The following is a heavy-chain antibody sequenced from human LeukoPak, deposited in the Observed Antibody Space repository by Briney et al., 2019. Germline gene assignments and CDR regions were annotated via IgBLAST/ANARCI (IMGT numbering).Heavy chain of an antibody. V-gene: IGHV4-31*03. D-gene: IGHD3-3*01. J-gene: IGHJ4*02. CDR1: GGSISSGVYY. Sequence: SQTLSLTCTVSGGSISSGVYYWSWIRQHPGKGLEWIGYIYYSGSTYYNPSLKSRVTISVDTSRNQFSLKLSSVTAADTAVYYCARGYDFWSGYYYYFDYWGQGTLVTVSS. CDR2: IYYSGST. CDR3: ARGYDFWSGYYYYFDY.